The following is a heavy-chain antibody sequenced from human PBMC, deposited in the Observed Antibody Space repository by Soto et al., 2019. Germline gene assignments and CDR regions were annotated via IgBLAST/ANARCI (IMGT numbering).Heavy chain of an antibody. CDR2: ISGSGATT. CDR3: ANSFSSNWYD. J-gene: IGHJ5*01. D-gene: IGHD3-3*02. CDR1: GIPFIADA. V-gene: IGHV3-23*01. Sequence: LRLSCADSGIPFIADAMSWVRQAPGKGLEWVSAISGSGATTYYADSVKGRFTISRDKSKNTLYLQMNSLRAEDTALYYCANSFSSNWYD.